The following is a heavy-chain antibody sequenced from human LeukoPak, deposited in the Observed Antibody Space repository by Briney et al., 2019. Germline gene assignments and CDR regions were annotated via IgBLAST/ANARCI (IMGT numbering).Heavy chain of an antibody. CDR3: ARDPYSGSYNWFDP. V-gene: IGHV3-48*01. CDR1: GFTFSSYS. D-gene: IGHD1-26*01. CDR2: ISSSSSTTI. J-gene: IGHJ5*02. Sequence: GGSLRLSCEASGFTFSSYSMNWVRQAPGKGLEWVSYISSSSSTTIYYADSVKGRCTISRDNAKNSLYLQMKSLRAEDTAVYYCARDPYSGSYNWFDPWGQGTLVTVSS.